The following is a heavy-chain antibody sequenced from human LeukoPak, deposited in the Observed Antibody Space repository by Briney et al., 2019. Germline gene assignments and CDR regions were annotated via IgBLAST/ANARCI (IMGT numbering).Heavy chain of an antibody. V-gene: IGHV3-30*04. Sequence: PGGSLRLSCAASGFTFSSYAMHWVRQAPGKGLEWVAVISYDGSNKYYADSVKGRFTISRDNSKNTLYLQMNSLRAEDTAVYYCARGQHGDYVDYWGQGTLVTVSS. CDR2: ISYDGSNK. CDR3: ARGQHGDYVDY. D-gene: IGHD4-17*01. CDR1: GFTFSSYA. J-gene: IGHJ4*02.